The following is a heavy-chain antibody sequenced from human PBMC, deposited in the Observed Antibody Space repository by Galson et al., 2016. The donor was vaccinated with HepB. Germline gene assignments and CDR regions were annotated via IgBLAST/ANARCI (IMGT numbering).Heavy chain of an antibody. V-gene: IGHV4-39*01. CDR3: ARAYDFWSHSDY. CDR1: GGSISSSAHY. D-gene: IGHD3-3*01. CDR2: IYYGGST. J-gene: IGHJ4*02. Sequence: SETLSLTCTVSGGSISSSAHYWGWLRQPPGKGLEWIGSIYYGGSTYYNPSLKSRLTMSVDTSKNQVSLRVTSVTAADTAVYYCARAYDFWSHSDYWGQGTLVTVSS.